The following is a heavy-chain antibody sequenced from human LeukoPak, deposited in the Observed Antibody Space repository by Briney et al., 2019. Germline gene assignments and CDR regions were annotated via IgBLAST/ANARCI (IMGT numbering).Heavy chain of an antibody. CDR3: AREGGYDLNWFDP. CDR2: ISSSSSYI. J-gene: IGHJ5*02. V-gene: IGHV3-21*01. CDR1: GFTFSSYS. Sequence: GGSLRLSCAASGFTFSSYSMNWVRQAPGKGPEWVSSISSSSSYIYYADSVKGRFTISRDNAKNSLYLQMNSLRAEDTAVYYCAREGGYDLNWFDPWGQGTLVTVSS. D-gene: IGHD5-12*01.